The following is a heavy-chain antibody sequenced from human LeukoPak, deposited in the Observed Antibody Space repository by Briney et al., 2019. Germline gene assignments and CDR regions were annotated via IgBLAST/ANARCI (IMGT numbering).Heavy chain of an antibody. J-gene: IGHJ4*02. Sequence: SVTLSLTCTVSGGSISSYFWSWIRQPAGRGLEWIGRIYTSGLPNYNPSLKSRVTMSVDTSKNQFSLRRTSVTAADTAVYYCSRAVEPNGPSLDSWGQGTLVTVSS. CDR2: IYTSGLP. CDR3: SRAVEPNGPSLDS. D-gene: IGHD6-19*01. V-gene: IGHV4-4*07. CDR1: GGSISSYF.